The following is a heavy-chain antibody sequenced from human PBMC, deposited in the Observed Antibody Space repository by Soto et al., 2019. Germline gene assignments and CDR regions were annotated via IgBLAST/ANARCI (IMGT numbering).Heavy chain of an antibody. CDR2: IDYVGST. CDR1: GDSINSRY. Sequence: SETLSLTCSVSGDSINSRYWSWIRQPPGKGLEWIGYIDYVGSTNYAPSLQSRVTMSVDTSKNQVSLKLRYVTAADTAVYYCVRQRGNYFDFWGQGTLVTVSS. J-gene: IGHJ4*02. V-gene: IGHV4-59*11. CDR3: VRQRGNYFDF. D-gene: IGHD3-10*01.